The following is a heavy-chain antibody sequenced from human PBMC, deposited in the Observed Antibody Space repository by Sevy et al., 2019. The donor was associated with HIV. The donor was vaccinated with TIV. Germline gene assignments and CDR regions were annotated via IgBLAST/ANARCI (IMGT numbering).Heavy chain of an antibody. Sequence: ASVKVSCKASGYTFTSYAMHWVRQAPRQRLEWMGWINAGNGNTKYSQKFQGRVTITRDTSASTAYMELSSLRSEDTAVYYCARALEWYPDYFDYWGQGTLVTVSS. CDR2: INAGNGNT. J-gene: IGHJ4*02. CDR3: ARALEWYPDYFDY. D-gene: IGHD3-3*01. V-gene: IGHV1-3*01. CDR1: GYTFTSYA.